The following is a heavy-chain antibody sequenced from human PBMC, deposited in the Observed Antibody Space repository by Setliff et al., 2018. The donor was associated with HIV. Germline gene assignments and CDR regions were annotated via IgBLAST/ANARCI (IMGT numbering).Heavy chain of an antibody. D-gene: IGHD3-16*01. J-gene: IGHJ6*03. CDR2: INSDGSST. V-gene: IGHV3-74*01. CDR3: ARDWGVYPKYYYYMDV. CDR1: GFTFSSYW. Sequence: GGSLRLSCAASGFTFSSYWMHWVRQAPGKGLVWVSRINSDGSSTSYADSVKGRFTISRDNAKNTLYLQMTSLRAEDTAVYYCARDWGVYPKYYYYMDVWGKGTTVTVSS.